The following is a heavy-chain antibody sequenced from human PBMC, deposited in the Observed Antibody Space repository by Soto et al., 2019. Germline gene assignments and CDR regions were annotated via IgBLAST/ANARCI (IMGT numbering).Heavy chain of an antibody. D-gene: IGHD3-3*01. V-gene: IGHV1-69*04. CDR2: IIPILGIA. CDR1: GGTFSSYT. Sequence: GASVKVSCKASGGTFSSYTISWVRQAPGQGLEWMGRIIPILGIANYAQKLQGRVTMTTDTSTSTAYMELRSLRSDDTAVYYCARDKSGYYTDWFDPWGQGTLVTVSS. J-gene: IGHJ5*02. CDR3: ARDKSGYYTDWFDP.